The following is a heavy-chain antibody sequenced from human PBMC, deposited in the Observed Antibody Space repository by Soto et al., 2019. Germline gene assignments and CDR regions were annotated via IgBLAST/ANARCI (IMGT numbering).Heavy chain of an antibody. D-gene: IGHD3-22*01. V-gene: IGHV1-58*01. CDR1: GLTFTSSA. CDR2: IVIGSGNT. CDR3: AAGRYYYDSSGYYQDGMGV. J-gene: IGHJ6*02. Sequence: QMKLVQSGPEVKKPGTSVKVSCKASGLTFTSSAVQWVRQARGQSLEWIGWIVIGSGNTNYAQKFQDRVTITMYMSRTKRYSELSSLGSEDMSAYYCAAGRYYYDSSGYYQDGMGVCGQGTTVSVSS.